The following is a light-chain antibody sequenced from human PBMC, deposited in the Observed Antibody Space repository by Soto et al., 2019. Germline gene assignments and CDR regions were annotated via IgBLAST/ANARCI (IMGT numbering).Light chain of an antibody. CDR2: GNS. CDR1: SSNIGAGYD. Sequence: QSVLTQPPSVSGAPGQRVTISCTGSSSNIGAGYDVHWYQQLPGTAPKLPIYGNSNRPSGVPDRFSGSKSGTSASLAITGLQAEDEADYYCQYYDSSLSGYVVFGGGTKLTVL. J-gene: IGLJ2*01. CDR3: QYYDSSLSGYVV. V-gene: IGLV1-40*01.